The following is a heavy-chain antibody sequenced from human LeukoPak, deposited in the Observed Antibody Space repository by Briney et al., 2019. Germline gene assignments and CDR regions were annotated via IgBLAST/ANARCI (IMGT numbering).Heavy chain of an antibody. CDR2: ISSSSSYI. D-gene: IGHD6-19*01. V-gene: IGHV3-21*01. Sequence: GGSLRLSCAASGFTFSSYSMNWVRQAPGMGLEWVSSISSSSSYIYYADSVKGRFTISRDNAKNSLYLQMNSLRAEDTAVYYCATAPYSSGWTDYYFDYWGQGTLVTVSS. CDR1: GFTFSSYS. CDR3: ATAPYSSGWTDYYFDY. J-gene: IGHJ4*02.